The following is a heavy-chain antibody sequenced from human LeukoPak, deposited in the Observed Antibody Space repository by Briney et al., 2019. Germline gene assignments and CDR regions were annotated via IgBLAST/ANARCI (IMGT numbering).Heavy chain of an antibody. CDR2: ISSSGSTI. CDR1: GFTFSDYY. V-gene: IGHV3-11*01. J-gene: IGHJ4*02. CDR3: AKDGIIAVALFDY. Sequence: KAGGSLRLSCAASGFTFSDYYMSWIRQAPGKGLEWVSYISSSGSTIYYADSVKGRFTISRDNSKNTLYLQMNSLRAEDTAVYYCAKDGIIAVALFDYWGQGTLVTVSS. D-gene: IGHD6-19*01.